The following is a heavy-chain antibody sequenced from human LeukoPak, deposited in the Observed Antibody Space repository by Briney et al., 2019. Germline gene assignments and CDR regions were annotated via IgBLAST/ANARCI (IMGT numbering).Heavy chain of an antibody. CDR3: ATYSSSYYYFVY. CDR2: IKSKAHGGTT. Sequence: GGSLRLSCAASGFTFSNAYMSWVRQAPGKGLEWVGRIKSKAHGGTTEYAAPVKGRFTISRDDSKNTLFLQMNSLQTGDAALYYCATYSSSYYYFVYWGQGTLVTVSS. V-gene: IGHV3-15*01. CDR1: GFTFSNAY. J-gene: IGHJ4*02. D-gene: IGHD6-13*01.